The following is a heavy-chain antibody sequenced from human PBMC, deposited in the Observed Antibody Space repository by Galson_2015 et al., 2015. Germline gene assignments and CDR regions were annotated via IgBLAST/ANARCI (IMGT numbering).Heavy chain of an antibody. D-gene: IGHD3-22*01. V-gene: IGHV3-23*01. CDR2: ITASGGSP. Sequence: SLRLSCAASGFTFSSYAMSWVRQAPGKGLEWISLITASGGSPYYADSVKRRFTISRDNSKSTLYLQMNSLRAKDTAMYYCAKGVGSDFYYANDYWGQGTLVTVSS. CDR1: GFTFSSYA. CDR3: AKGVGSDFYYANDY. J-gene: IGHJ4*02.